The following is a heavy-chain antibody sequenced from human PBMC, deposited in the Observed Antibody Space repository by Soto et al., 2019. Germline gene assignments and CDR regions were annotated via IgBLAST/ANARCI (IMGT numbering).Heavy chain of an antibody. J-gene: IGHJ4*02. CDR1: GGSISSGGYY. CDR2: IYYSGST. V-gene: IGHV4-31*02. D-gene: IGHD3-3*01. CDR3: ARGIYYDFWSGYPGYFDY. Sequence: TVSGGSISSGGYYWSWIRQHPGKGLEWIGYIYYSGSTYYNPSLKSRVTISVDTSKNQFSLKLSSVTAADTAVYYCARGIYYDFWSGYPGYFDYWGQGTLVTVSS.